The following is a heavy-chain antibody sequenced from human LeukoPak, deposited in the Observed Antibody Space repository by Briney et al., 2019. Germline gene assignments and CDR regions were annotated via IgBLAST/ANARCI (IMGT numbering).Heavy chain of an antibody. J-gene: IGHJ1*01. CDR3: AKGSDSSSWIYFEN. Sequence: AGGSLRLSCAASGFRFDDYAMHWVRQAPGKGLEWVSGISWNSGTVGYGDSVKGRFTISRDNAKNSLYLQMNSLRADDMALYYCAKGSDSSSWIYFENWGQGTLVTVSS. CDR1: GFRFDDYA. CDR2: ISWNSGTV. V-gene: IGHV3-9*03. D-gene: IGHD6-6*01.